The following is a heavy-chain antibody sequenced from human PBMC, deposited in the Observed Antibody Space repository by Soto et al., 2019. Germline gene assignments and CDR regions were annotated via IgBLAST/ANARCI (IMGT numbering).Heavy chain of an antibody. Sequence: GGSXXLSCGASGFDFSNYWMHWVRQAPGKGLVWVSRINGDGSDTKYADSVKGRFTISRDNAKNTVYLQMNSLRVDDTSVYYCARDQTTGDWFDAWGQGALGTVAS. V-gene: IGHV3-74*03. CDR2: INGDGSDT. CDR1: GFDFSNYW. D-gene: IGHD4-17*01. CDR3: ARDQTTGDWFDA. J-gene: IGHJ5*02.